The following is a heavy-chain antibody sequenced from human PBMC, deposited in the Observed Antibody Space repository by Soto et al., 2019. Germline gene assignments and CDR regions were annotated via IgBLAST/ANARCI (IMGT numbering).Heavy chain of an antibody. D-gene: IGHD5-18*01. CDR1: GFTFSRYW. V-gene: IGHV3-7*04. CDR2: IKEEGSEK. J-gene: IGHJ4*02. Sequence: GGSLRLSCAASGFTFSRYWMSWVRQAPGKGLEWVANIKEEGSEKYHVDSVKGRFTISRDNAKNLLYLQMNSLRAEDTAVYYCARASITAMVPFPFDCWGKGTLVTVSS. CDR3: ARASITAMVPFPFDC.